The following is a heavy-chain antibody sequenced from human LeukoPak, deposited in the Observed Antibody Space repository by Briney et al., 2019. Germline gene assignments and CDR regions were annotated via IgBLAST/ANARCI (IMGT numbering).Heavy chain of an antibody. D-gene: IGHD2-15*01. J-gene: IGHJ4*02. CDR1: GYSISSGYY. CDR3: AHLGYCSGGSCPNFDY. Sequence: PSETLSRNCTVSGYSISSGYYWGWIRQPPGKGLEWIGSIYHSGSTYYNPSLKSRVTISVDTSKNQFSLKLSSVTAADTAVYYCAHLGYCSGGSCPNFDYWGQGTLVTVSS. V-gene: IGHV4-38-2*02. CDR2: IYHSGST.